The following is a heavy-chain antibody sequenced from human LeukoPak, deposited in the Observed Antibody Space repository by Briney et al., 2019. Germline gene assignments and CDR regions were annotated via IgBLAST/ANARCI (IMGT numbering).Heavy chain of an antibody. CDR1: GFTFSSYE. CDR2: ISSSGSTI. CDR3: AESCSSTSCSGY. D-gene: IGHD2-2*01. Sequence: GGSLRLSCAASGFTFSSYEMNWVRQAPGKGRGWVSYISSSGSTIYYAYSVKGRFTISRDNAKNSLYLQLNSLRAEDTAVYYCAESCSSTSCSGYWGQGTLVTVSS. J-gene: IGHJ4*02. V-gene: IGHV3-48*03.